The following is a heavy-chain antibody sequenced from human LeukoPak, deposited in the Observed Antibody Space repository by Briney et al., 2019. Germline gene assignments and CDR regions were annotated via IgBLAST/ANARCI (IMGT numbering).Heavy chain of an antibody. CDR1: GFTFSSYA. J-gene: IGHJ3*02. D-gene: IGHD6-13*01. V-gene: IGHV3-23*01. CDR3: AMRSSSWLGEAFDI. Sequence: GGSLRLSCAASGFTFSSYAMHWVRQAPGKGLEWVSAISGGGGGDSTYYADSVKGRFTISRDNFKNTLYLQINIVRAEDTAVYYCAMRSSSWLGEAFDIWGQGTLVTVSS. CDR2: ISGGGGGDST.